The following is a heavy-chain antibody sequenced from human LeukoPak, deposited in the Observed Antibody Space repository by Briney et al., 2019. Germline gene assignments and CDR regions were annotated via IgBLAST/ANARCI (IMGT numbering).Heavy chain of an antibody. CDR3: ARAPYDYDSSGYSQGGYYYYYMDV. J-gene: IGHJ6*03. CDR1: GGTFSSYA. CDR2: IIPIFGTA. D-gene: IGHD3-22*01. Sequence: SVKVSCKASGGTFSSYAISWVRQAPGQGLEWMGGIIPIFGTANYAQTFQGRVTIATDESTSPAYMELSSLRSEDTAVYYGARAPYDYDSSGYSQGGYYYYYMDVWGKGTTVTVSS. V-gene: IGHV1-69*05.